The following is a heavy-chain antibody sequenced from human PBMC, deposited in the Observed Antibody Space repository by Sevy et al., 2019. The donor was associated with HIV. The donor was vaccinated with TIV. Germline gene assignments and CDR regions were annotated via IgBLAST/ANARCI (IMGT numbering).Heavy chain of an antibody. CDR2: IYHSGST. D-gene: IGHD3-10*01. J-gene: IGHJ6*03. Sequence: SETLSLTCAFSGYSISSGYYWGWIRQPPGKGLEWIGSIYHSGSTYYNPSLKSRVTISVDTSKNQFSLKLSSVTAADTAVYYCARGGKQREYYGSGSQPPYYYYMDVWGKGTTVTVSS. V-gene: IGHV4-38-2*01. CDR3: ARGGKQREYYGSGSQPPYYYYMDV. CDR1: GYSISSGYY.